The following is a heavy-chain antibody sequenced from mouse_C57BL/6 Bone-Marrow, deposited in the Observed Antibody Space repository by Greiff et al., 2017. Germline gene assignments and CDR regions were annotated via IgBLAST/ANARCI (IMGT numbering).Heavy chain of an antibody. CDR1: GFTFSDYG. D-gene: IGHD1-1*01. CDR2: ISSGSSTI. V-gene: IGHV5-17*01. CDR3: ANLITGGYFDV. Sequence: EVQLVESGGGLVKPGGSLKLSCAASGFTFSDYGMHWVRQAPGKGLEWVAYISSGSSTIYYADTVKGRFTISRDNAKNTLFLQMTSLRSEDTAMYYCANLITGGYFDVWGTGTTVTVSS. J-gene: IGHJ1*03.